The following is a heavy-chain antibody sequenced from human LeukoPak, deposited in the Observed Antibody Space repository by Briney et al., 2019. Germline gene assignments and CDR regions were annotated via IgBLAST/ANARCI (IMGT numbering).Heavy chain of an antibody. CDR3: ARIPTTVTSYYYYYYGMDV. V-gene: IGHV1-2*02. CDR2: INLNSGGT. Sequence: ASVKVSCKASGYTFTGYYMHWVRQAPGQGLEWMGWINLNSGGTNYAQKFQGRVTMTRDTSIRTAYMELSRLRSDDTAVYYCARIPTTVTSYYYYYYGMDVWGQGTTVTVSS. CDR1: GYTFTGYY. J-gene: IGHJ6*02. D-gene: IGHD4-17*01.